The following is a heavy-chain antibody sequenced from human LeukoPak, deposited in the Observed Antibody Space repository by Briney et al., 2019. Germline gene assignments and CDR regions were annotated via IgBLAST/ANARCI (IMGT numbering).Heavy chain of an antibody. J-gene: IGHJ6*03. CDR3: ARDATHSSSWYGRYYYYYMDV. Sequence: GGSLRLSCAASGFTFSDYYMSWIRQAPGKGLEWVSYISSSGSTIYYADSVKGRFTISRDNAKNSLYLQMNSLRAEDTAVYYCARDATHSSSWYGRYYYYYMDVWGKGTTVTVSS. V-gene: IGHV3-11*01. D-gene: IGHD6-13*01. CDR2: ISSSGSTI. CDR1: GFTFSDYY.